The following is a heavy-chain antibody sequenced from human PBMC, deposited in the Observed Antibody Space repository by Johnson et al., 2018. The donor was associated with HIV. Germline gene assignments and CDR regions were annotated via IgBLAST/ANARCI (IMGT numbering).Heavy chain of an antibody. D-gene: IGHD3-22*01. J-gene: IGHJ3*01. CDR3: AIVSDSDSN. Sequence: QVQLVESGGGVVQPGGSLRLSCAAAGFSFSAYAMHWVRQAPGKGLEWVAVISYDGSNKYYADSVKGRFTISRDNSKNTLYLQMNSLRAEDTAVYYCAIVSDSDSNWGQGTMVTVSS. CDR2: ISYDGSNK. V-gene: IGHV3-30*14. CDR1: GFSFSAYA.